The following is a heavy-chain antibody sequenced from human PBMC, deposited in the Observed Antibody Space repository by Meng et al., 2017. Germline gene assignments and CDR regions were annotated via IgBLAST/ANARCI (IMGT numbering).Heavy chain of an antibody. CDR2: AYYRSKWYH. CDR1: GDSVSSNSAA. V-gene: IGHV6-1*01. D-gene: IGHD1-26*01. J-gene: IGHJ4*02. Sequence: QLQQPGPGLVKPSQTLSLLCAISGDSVSSNSAAWNWIRQSPSRGLEWLGRAYYRSKWYHDYAESVKSRISIDPDTSKNQFSLQLRSVTPEDSAVYYCARGSYSFDSWGQRTLVTVSS. CDR3: ARGSYSFDS.